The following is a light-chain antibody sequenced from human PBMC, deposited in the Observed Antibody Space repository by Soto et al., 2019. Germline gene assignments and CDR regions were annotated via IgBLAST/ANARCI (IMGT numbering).Light chain of an antibody. Sequence: QSALTQPASVSGSPGQSITISCTGNSSDVGGYNYVSWYQQHPGKAPKLMIYGVSNRPSGISTRFSGSKSGDTASLTISGLQAEDEADYHCSSYTSSSTLDYVFGTGTKVTVL. V-gene: IGLV2-14*01. CDR2: GVS. CDR3: SSYTSSSTLDYV. J-gene: IGLJ1*01. CDR1: SSDVGGYNY.